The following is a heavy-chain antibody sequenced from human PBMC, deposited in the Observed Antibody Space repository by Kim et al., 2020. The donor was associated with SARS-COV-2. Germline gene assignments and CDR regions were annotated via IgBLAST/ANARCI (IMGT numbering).Heavy chain of an antibody. V-gene: IGHV1-18*04. D-gene: IGHD4-17*01. CDR2: ISARDGNT. CDR1: GYMFTSYG. Sequence: ASVKVSCKACGYMFTSYGFSWVRQAPGQGLEWLGWISARDGNTKYGQKVQGRVIMTTDTSTNTAYMELWSLRSDDTAMYYFASGAYGDVSFDYWGQGTLV. CDR3: ASGAYGDVSFDY. J-gene: IGHJ4*02.